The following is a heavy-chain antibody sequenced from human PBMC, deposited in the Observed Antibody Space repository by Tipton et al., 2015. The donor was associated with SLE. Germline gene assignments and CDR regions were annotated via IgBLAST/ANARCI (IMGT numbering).Heavy chain of an antibody. Sequence: TLSLTCTVSGGSISSSSFHWGWIRQPPGKGLEWIGTFYYSGDTYYNPSLRSRVTISVDTSKNQFSLKLSSVTAADTAVYYCAREKADCSSISCSPGRFFDLWGRGTLVTVSS. CDR2: FYYSGDT. J-gene: IGHJ2*01. CDR3: AREKADCSSISCSPGRFFDL. CDR1: GGSISSSSFH. V-gene: IGHV4-39*07. D-gene: IGHD2-2*01.